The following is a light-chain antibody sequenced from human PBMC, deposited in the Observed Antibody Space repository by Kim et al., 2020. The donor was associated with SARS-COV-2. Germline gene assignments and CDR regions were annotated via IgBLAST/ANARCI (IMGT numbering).Light chain of an antibody. CDR2: SAS. CDR3: QQLNSYPRT. J-gene: IGKJ1*01. V-gene: IGKV1-9*01. Sequence: SPGGDRVTTPCRACQGSSSSLAWYQKEPGKAPKLLLYSASTLQSGVPSRFSGRGSGTYFTLTISSLQPEYFATYYCQQLNSYPRTFGQGTKVDIK. CDR1: QGSSSS.